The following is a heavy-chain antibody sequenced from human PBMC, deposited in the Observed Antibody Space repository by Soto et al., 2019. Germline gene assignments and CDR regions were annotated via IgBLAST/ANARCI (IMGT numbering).Heavy chain of an antibody. D-gene: IGHD2-2*02. Sequence: SETLSLTCAVYGGSFSGCYWSWIRQPPGKGLEWIGEINHSGSTNYNPSLKSRVTISVDTSKNQFSLKLSSVTAADTAVYYCARGSTKPAAILGLYYYGMDVWGQGTTVTVS. CDR3: ARGSTKPAAILGLYYYGMDV. V-gene: IGHV4-34*01. J-gene: IGHJ6*02. CDR2: INHSGST. CDR1: GGSFSGCY.